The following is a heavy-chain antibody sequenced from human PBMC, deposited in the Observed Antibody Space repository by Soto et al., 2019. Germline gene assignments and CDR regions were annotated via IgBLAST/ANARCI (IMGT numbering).Heavy chain of an antibody. J-gene: IGHJ4*02. CDR2: IYYSGST. CDR1: GGSISSYY. Sequence: ETLSLTCTVSGGSISSYYWSWIRQPPGKGLEWIGYIYYSGSTNYNPSLKSRVTISVDTSKNQFSLKLSSVTAADTAVYYCARIVVVPAAISDPPPYYFDYWGQGTLVTVSS. CDR3: ARIVVVPAAISDPPPYYFDY. D-gene: IGHD2-2*01. V-gene: IGHV4-59*01.